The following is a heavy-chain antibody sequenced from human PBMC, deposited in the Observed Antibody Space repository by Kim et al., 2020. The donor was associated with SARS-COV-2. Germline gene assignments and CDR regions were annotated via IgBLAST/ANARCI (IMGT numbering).Heavy chain of an antibody. Sequence: GGSLRLSCSVFGFSFSHYAMYWVRQAPGKGLEYVSAISTDGRETFYTDSVKGRFTISRDNSKNTLYLQMTSLRPENTALYYCVKTSSTWPRHFDYLVQG. V-gene: IGHV3-64D*09. D-gene: IGHD6-13*01. CDR2: ISTDGRET. J-gene: IGHJ4*02. CDR1: GFSFSHYA. CDR3: VKTSSTWPRHFDY.